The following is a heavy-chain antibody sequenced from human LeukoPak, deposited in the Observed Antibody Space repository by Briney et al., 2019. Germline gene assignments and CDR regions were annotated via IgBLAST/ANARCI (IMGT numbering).Heavy chain of an antibody. CDR1: GGSISSDHYY. CDR2: IYYSGST. J-gene: IGHJ3*02. Sequence: SQTLSLTCTVSGGSISSDHYYWSWVRQYPGKGLEWIGYIYYSGSTYYNPSLKSRVTISVDTSKKQFSLKLTSVTAADTAVYYCAAVVPAAANAFDIWGQGTTVTVSS. V-gene: IGHV4-31*03. D-gene: IGHD2-2*01. CDR3: AAVVPAAANAFDI.